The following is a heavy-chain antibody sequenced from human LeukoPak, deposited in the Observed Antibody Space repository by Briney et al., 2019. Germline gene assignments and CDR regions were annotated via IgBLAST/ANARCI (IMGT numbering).Heavy chain of an antibody. V-gene: IGHV3-20*04. CDR3: ARGSYYDSSAYINAPDY. D-gene: IGHD3-22*01. Sequence: GWSLRLSCAASGFTFGGYGMSWVRHVPGKGLAWVSSINWNGGSTRYADSVKGRFTISRDNARNSLYLQMNSLRAEDTALYYCARGSYYDSSAYINAPDYGGQGTLSPSPQ. CDR1: GFTFGGYG. J-gene: IGHJ4*02. CDR2: INWNGGST.